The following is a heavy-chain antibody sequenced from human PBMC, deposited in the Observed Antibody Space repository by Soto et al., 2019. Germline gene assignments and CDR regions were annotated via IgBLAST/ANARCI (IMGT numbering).Heavy chain of an antibody. CDR2: IIFSGDYI. D-gene: IGHD1-20*01. V-gene: IGHV3-21*01. CDR1: GFPLEKYG. J-gene: IGHJ4*02. Sequence: PGGSLRLSCPVSGFPLEKYGMNRVRQVPGKGLDLVSSIIFSGDYIYYSDSVNGRFTPPRDTARNSLYLQMNRRGXEETPLYFCARATYNWTHEYWDQATQLTVAS. CDR3: ARATYNWTHEY.